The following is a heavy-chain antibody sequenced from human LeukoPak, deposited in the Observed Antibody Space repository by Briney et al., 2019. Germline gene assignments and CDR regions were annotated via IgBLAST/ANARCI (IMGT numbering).Heavy chain of an antibody. CDR1: GFTFSSYS. CDR3: AKDPSGGELLSLYYYYYYMDV. J-gene: IGHJ6*03. D-gene: IGHD3-10*01. V-gene: IGHV3-21*01. CDR2: ISSSSSYI. Sequence: NPGGSLRLSCAASGFTFSSYSMNWVRQAPGKGLEWVSSISSSSSYIYYADSVKGRFTISRDNSKNTLYLQMNSLRAEDTAVYYCAKDPSGGELLSLYYYYYYMDVWGKGTTVTISS.